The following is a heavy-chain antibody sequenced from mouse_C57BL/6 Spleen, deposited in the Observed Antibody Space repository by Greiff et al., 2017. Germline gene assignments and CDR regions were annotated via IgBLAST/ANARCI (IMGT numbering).Heavy chain of an antibody. V-gene: IGHV1-72*01. CDR3: ARWDDYDGYLDY. Sequence: VKLMESGAELVKPGASVKLSCKASGYTFTSYWMHWVKQRPGRGLEWIGRIDPNSGGTKYNEKFKSTATLTVDKPSSTAYMQLSSLTSEDSAVYDCARWDDYDGYLDYWGQGTTLKVSS. CDR2: IDPNSGGT. CDR1: GYTFTSYW. J-gene: IGHJ2*01. D-gene: IGHD2-4*01.